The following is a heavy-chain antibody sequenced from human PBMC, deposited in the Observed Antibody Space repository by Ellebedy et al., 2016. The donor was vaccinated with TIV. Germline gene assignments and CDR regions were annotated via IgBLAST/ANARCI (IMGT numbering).Heavy chain of an antibody. CDR2: IYFSGSS. CDR3: AREGIAVAGYGALEI. V-gene: IGHV4-59*01. J-gene: IGHJ3*02. D-gene: IGHD6-19*01. CDR1: GVSISGFH. Sequence: MPSETLSLTCTVSGVSISGFHWTWIRQPPGKGLEWIGYIYFSGSSNYNPSLKSRVTMSVDTSKNQFSLKLSSVTAADTAVYYCAREGIAVAGYGALEIWGQGTMVTVSS.